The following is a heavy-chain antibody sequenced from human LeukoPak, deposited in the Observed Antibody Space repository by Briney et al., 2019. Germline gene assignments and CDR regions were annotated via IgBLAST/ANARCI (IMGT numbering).Heavy chain of an antibody. Sequence: ASVKVSCKASGYTFTSYGFSWVRQAPGQGLEWMGWISTYYGNTTYAQKLQDRVTMTTERSMSTAYMELTSLRSEDTAVYYCARVYSTNYYGSGDRPFLFDYWGQGTVVTVSS. D-gene: IGHD3-10*01. J-gene: IGHJ4*02. CDR2: ISTYYGNT. CDR3: ARVYSTNYYGSGDRPFLFDY. V-gene: IGHV1-18*01. CDR1: GYTFTSYG.